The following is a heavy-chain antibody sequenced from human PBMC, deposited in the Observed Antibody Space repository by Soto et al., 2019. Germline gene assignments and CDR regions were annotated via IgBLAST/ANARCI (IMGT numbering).Heavy chain of an antibody. J-gene: IGHJ4*02. CDR2: ISSSSSYI. CDR1: GFTFSSYS. D-gene: IGHD3-16*02. V-gene: IGHV3-21*01. Sequence: GGSLRLSCAASGFTFSSYSMNWVRQAPGKGLEWVSSISSSSSYIYYADSVKGRFTISRDNAKNSLYLQMNSLRAEDTAVYYCARDLQRLLRLGELSYFDYWGQGTLVTVSS. CDR3: ARDLQRLLRLGELSYFDY.